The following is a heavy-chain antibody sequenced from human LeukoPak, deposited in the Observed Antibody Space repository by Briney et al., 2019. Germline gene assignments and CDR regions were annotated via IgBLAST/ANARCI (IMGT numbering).Heavy chain of an antibody. D-gene: IGHD3-10*01. J-gene: IGHJ3*02. CDR2: IYSDGNT. CDR3: ARDRRLLYFGELFHDAFDI. CDR1: GLTVSSSY. V-gene: IGHV3-53*01. Sequence: QPGGSLRLSCAASGLTVSSSYMSWVRQAPGKGLEWVSVIYSDGNTYYADSVKGRFTISRDNSKNTLYLQMNSLRAEDTAVYYCARDRRLLYFGELFHDAFDIWGQGTMVTVSS.